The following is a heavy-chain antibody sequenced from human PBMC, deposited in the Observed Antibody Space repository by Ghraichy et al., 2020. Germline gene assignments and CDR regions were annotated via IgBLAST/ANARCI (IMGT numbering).Heavy chain of an antibody. J-gene: IGHJ4*02. CDR2: IRYDGSNK. CDR3: ATWGIAAAGTVDY. D-gene: IGHD6-13*01. CDR1: GFTFSSYG. V-gene: IGHV3-30*02. Sequence: GGSLRLSCAASGFTFSSYGMHWVRQAPGKGLEWVAFIRYDGSNKYYADSVKGRFTISRDNSKNTLYLQMNSLRAEDTAVYYCATWGIAAAGTVDYWGQGTLVTVSS.